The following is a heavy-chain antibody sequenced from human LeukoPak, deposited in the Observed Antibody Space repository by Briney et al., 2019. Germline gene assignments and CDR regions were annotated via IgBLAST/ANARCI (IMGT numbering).Heavy chain of an antibody. Sequence: GGSLRLSCAASGFTFSSYAMSWVRQAPGKGLEWVSGINWNGGSTGYADSVKGRFTISRDNAKNSLYLQMNSLRAEDTALYYCARGAYSNYNYYYYYMDVWGKGTTVTVSS. J-gene: IGHJ6*03. D-gene: IGHD4-11*01. CDR2: INWNGGST. CDR1: GFTFSSYA. V-gene: IGHV3-20*04. CDR3: ARGAYSNYNYYYYYMDV.